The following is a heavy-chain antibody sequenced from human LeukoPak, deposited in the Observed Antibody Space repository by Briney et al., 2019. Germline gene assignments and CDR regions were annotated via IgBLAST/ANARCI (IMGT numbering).Heavy chain of an antibody. D-gene: IGHD5-18*01. V-gene: IGHV3-21*01. J-gene: IGHJ4*02. Sequence: GGSLRLSYAASGFTFSRFSMNWVRQAPGKGLEWVSSISSSSTYIYYADSVKGRFTVSRDNAKNSLYLQMNSLRAEDTAVYYCARDSGYSYGYGYWGQGTLVTVSS. CDR1: GFTFSRFS. CDR2: ISSSSTYI. CDR3: ARDSGYSYGYGY.